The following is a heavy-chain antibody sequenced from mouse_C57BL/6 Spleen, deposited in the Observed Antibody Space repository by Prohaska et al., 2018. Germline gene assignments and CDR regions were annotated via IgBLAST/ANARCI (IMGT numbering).Heavy chain of an antibody. CDR2: INPNNGGT. D-gene: IGHD1-1*01. J-gene: IGHJ4*01. CDR3: APITTVVAPD. V-gene: IGHV1-26*01. Sequence: VEQSHGKSLEWTGDINPNNGGTSYNQKFKGKATLTVDTSSSTAYMELRNLTSEDSAVYYCAPITTVVAPDWGQGPSVTV.